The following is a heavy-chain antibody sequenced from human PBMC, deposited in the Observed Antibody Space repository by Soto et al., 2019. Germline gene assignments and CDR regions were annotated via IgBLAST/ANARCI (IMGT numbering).Heavy chain of an antibody. Sequence: PGGSLRLSCAASGFTFSSYGMHWVRQAPGKGLEWVAVISYDGSNKYYADSVKGRFTISRDNSKNTLYLQMNSLRAEDTAVYYCAKVPRGYSGYVDYWGQGTLVTVSS. V-gene: IGHV3-30*18. D-gene: IGHD5-12*01. CDR1: GFTFSSYG. CDR3: AKVPRGYSGYVDY. J-gene: IGHJ4*02. CDR2: ISYDGSNK.